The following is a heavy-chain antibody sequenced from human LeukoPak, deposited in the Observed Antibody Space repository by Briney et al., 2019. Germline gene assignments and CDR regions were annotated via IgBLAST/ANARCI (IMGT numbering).Heavy chain of an antibody. Sequence: PGGSLTLSCAASGFTFSNYAMRWVRQLPGKGLEWVSSITGRGDATYYADSVQGRFTISRDNSKNTLYLQMNSLRADDTGIYYCADSNYWYPVDYWGRGTLVTVSS. J-gene: IGHJ4*02. CDR3: ADSNYWYPVDY. CDR1: GFTFSNYA. D-gene: IGHD4-11*01. CDR2: ITGRGDAT. V-gene: IGHV3-23*01.